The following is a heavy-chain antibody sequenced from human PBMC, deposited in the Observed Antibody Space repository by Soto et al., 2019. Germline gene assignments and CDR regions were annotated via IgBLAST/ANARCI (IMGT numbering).Heavy chain of an antibody. CDR3: AGENYNFGIPFNNSYFAY. CDR2: INHSGST. D-gene: IGHD3-3*01. V-gene: IGHV4-34*01. Sequence: PSETLSLTCAVYGGSFSGYHWSWIRQPPGKGLEWIGEINHSGSTNYNPSLKSRVTISVDTSKNQFSLKLSSVTAADTAVYYCAGENYNFGIPFNNSYFAYWGKGTRVPFSP. CDR1: GGSFSGYH. J-gene: IGHJ4*02.